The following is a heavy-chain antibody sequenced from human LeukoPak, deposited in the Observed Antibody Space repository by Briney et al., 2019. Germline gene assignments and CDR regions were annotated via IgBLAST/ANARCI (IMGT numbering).Heavy chain of an antibody. CDR2: ISVSGGVT. CDR1: GCTFCKSA. Sequence: GGSLRVSFADSGCTFCKSAMRGVLPARGRGVEWVSPISVSGGVTYYRDTGEGRVTVCRDNSKNTLYLQMKRLRAEDTALYYCAKNGSGTSGAYGVWGEGTMVTASS. V-gene: IGHV3-23*02. D-gene: IGHD3-10*01. CDR3: AKNGSGTSGAYGV. J-gene: IGHJ3*01.